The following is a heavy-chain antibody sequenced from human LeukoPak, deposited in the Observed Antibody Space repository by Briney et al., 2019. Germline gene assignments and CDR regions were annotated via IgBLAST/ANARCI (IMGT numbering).Heavy chain of an antibody. V-gene: IGHV4-34*01. CDR1: GGSFSGYY. D-gene: IGHD6-19*01. CDR2: INHSGST. Sequence: SETLSLTCAVYGGSFSGYYWSWIRQPPGKGLEWIGEINHSGSTNYNPSLKSRVTISVDTSKNQFSLKLSSVTAADTAVYYCAREQWLVTAYWGQGTLVTVSS. J-gene: IGHJ4*02. CDR3: AREQWLVTAY.